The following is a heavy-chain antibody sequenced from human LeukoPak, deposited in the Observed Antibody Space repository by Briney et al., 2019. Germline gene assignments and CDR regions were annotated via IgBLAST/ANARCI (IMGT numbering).Heavy chain of an antibody. CDR1: GYTLTGYY. Sequence: ASVKVSCKASGYTLTGYYLHWVRQAPGQGLEWMGWINPNSGGTNYAQKFQGRVTMTRDTSISTAYMELSRLRSDDTAVYYCARDDPRNYYDSSGFAYWGQGTLVTVSS. CDR3: ARDDPRNYYDSSGFAY. J-gene: IGHJ4*02. V-gene: IGHV1-2*02. D-gene: IGHD3-22*01. CDR2: INPNSGGT.